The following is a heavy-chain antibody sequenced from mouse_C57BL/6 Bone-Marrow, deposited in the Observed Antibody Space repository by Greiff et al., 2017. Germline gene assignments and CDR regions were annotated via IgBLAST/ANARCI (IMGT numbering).Heavy chain of an antibody. CDR3: THYGSRQYFDV. D-gene: IGHD1-1*01. CDR1: GFNIKDYY. V-gene: IGHV14-1*01. Sequence: EVQLQQSGAELVRPGASVKLSCTASGFNIKDYYMHWVKQRPEQGLESIGRIDPEDGDTEYDPKFQGKATMTADTSSNTAYLQLSSLTSEDTAVYYYTHYGSRQYFDVWGTGTTVTVSS. CDR2: IDPEDGDT. J-gene: IGHJ1*03.